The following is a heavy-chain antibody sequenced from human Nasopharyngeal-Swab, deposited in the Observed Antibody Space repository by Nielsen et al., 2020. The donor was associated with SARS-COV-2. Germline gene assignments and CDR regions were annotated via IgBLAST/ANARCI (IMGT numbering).Heavy chain of an antibody. CDR2: IYYSGST. CDR1: GGSISSYY. J-gene: IGHJ6*03. V-gene: IGHV4-59*01. Sequence: SETLSLTCTVSGGSISSYYWSWIRQPPGKGLEWIGYIYYSGSTNYSPSLKSRVTISVDTSKNQFSLKLSSVTAADTAVYYCARDSTPVHYYYYMDVWGKGTTVTVSS. D-gene: IGHD2-15*01. CDR3: ARDSTPVHYYYYMDV.